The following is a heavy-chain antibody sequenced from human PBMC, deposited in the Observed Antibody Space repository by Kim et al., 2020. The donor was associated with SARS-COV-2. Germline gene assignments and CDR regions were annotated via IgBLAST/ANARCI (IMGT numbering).Heavy chain of an antibody. CDR2: IYYSGST. J-gene: IGHJ4*02. CDR1: GGSISSYY. CDR3: ARRGSSGYYLDY. Sequence: SETLSLTCTVSGGSISSYYWSWIRQPPGKGLEWIGYIYYSGSTNYNSSLKSRVTISVDTSKNQFSLKLSSVTAADTAVYYRARRGSSGYYLDYWGQGTLV. V-gene: IGHV4-59*08. D-gene: IGHD3-22*01.